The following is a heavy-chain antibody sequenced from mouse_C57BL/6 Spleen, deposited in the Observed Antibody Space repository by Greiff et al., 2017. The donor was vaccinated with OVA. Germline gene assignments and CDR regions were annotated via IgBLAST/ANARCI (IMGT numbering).Heavy chain of an antibody. Sequence: VMLVESGAELARPGASVKLSCKASGYTFTSYGISWVKQRTGQGLEWIGEIYPRSGNTYYNEKFKGKATLTADKSSSTAYMELRSLTSEDSAVYFCARGGSSNYYAMDYWGQGTSVTVSS. D-gene: IGHD3-2*02. CDR1: GYTFTSYG. CDR3: ARGGSSNYYAMDY. J-gene: IGHJ4*01. CDR2: IYPRSGNT. V-gene: IGHV1-81*01.